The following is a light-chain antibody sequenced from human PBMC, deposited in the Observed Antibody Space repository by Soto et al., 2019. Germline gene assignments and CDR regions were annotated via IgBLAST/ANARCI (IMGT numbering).Light chain of an antibody. CDR3: QVWDSSSDHPS. V-gene: IGLV3-21*04. CDR1: NIGSKS. J-gene: IGLJ2*01. Sequence: SYDLTQPPSVSVAPGKTARITCGGNNIGSKSVHWYQQKPGQAPVLVIYYDSDRPSGIPERFSGSNSGNTATLTISRVEAGDEADYYCQVWDSSSDHPSFGGGTKLTVL. CDR2: YDS.